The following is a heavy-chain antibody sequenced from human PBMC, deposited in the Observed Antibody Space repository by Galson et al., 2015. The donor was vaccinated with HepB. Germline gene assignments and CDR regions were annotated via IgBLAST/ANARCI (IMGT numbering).Heavy chain of an antibody. D-gene: IGHD2-2*01. J-gene: IGHJ6*02. CDR1: GFTFSDYY. CDR3: ARDDIVVVPAAMNYYYGMDV. CDR2: ISSSGSTI. Sequence: SLRLSCAASGFTFSDYYMSWIRQAPGEGLEWVSYISSSGSTIYYADSVKGRFTISRDNAKNSLYLQMNSLRAEDTAVYYCARDDIVVVPAAMNYYYGMDVWGQGTTVTVSS. V-gene: IGHV3-11*01.